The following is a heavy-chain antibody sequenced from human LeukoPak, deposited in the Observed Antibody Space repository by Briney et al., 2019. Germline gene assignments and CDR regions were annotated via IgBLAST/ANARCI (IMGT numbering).Heavy chain of an antibody. CDR3: ARDQYSSTWYRGAFDV. V-gene: IGHV3-74*01. J-gene: IGHJ3*01. CDR1: GFTFTTSW. D-gene: IGHD6-13*01. Sequence: GASVRLSCAASGFTFTTSWMHWFRQAPGKGLVWVSRIESDGTSTTYADSVKGRFTISRDNAKNTLYLQMNSLRAEDTAVYYCARDQYSSTWYRGAFDVWGQGTMVSVSS. CDR2: IESDGTST.